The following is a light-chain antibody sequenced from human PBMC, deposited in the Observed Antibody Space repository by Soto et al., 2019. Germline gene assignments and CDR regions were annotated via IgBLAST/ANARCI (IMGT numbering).Light chain of an antibody. CDR3: QQYNNWPRT. CDR1: QSVSSN. V-gene: IGKV3-15*01. CDR2: GAS. Sequence: EIVMTQSPSTLSVSPGERATLSCRASQSVSSNLAWYQQKPGQAPRPLIYGASTRATGIPARFSGSGSGTEFTLTISSLQSKDFAVYYCQQYNNWPRTFGQGTKVDIK. J-gene: IGKJ1*01.